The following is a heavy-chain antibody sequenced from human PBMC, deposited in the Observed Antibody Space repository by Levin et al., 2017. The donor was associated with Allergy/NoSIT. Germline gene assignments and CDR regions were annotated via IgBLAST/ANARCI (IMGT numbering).Heavy chain of an antibody. D-gene: IGHD1-26*01. CDR2: ISTSSSYI. CDR1: GFDFSTSS. CDR3: ARERGGSYADY. V-gene: IGHV3-21*01. J-gene: IGHJ4*02. Sequence: PGGSLRLSCATSGFDFSTSSMTWVRQAPGRGLQWVSTISTSSSYIYQADSVKGRFTISRDNAKKSLYLQMDSLRAEDTAVYYCARERGGSYADYWGQGTLVTVSS.